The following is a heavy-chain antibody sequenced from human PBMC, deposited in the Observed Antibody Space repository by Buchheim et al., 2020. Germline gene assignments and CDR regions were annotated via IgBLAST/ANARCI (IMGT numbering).Heavy chain of an antibody. CDR1: GFTFSSYA. CDR3: AKPSSSSWYESPDFDY. Sequence: EVQLLESGGGLVQPGGSLRLSCAASGFTFSSYAMSWVRQAPGKGLEWVSAISGSGGSTYYADSVKGRFTISRDNSKKPLYLQMNSLRAEDTAIYYCAKPSSSSWYESPDFDYWGQGTL. V-gene: IGHV3-23*01. CDR2: ISGSGGST. D-gene: IGHD6-13*01. J-gene: IGHJ4*02.